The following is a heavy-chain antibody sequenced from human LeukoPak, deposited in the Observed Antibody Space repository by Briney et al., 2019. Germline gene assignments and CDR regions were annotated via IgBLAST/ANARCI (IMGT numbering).Heavy chain of an antibody. Sequence: SETLSLTCAVYGGSFSGYYWSWIRQPAGKGLEWIGRIYTSGSTNYNPSLKSRVTISVDTSKNQFSLKLSSVTAADTAVYYCARGSGSSWTDYWGQGTLVTVSS. CDR1: GGSFSGYY. CDR3: ARGSGSSWTDY. V-gene: IGHV4-59*10. J-gene: IGHJ4*02. D-gene: IGHD6-13*01. CDR2: IYTSGST.